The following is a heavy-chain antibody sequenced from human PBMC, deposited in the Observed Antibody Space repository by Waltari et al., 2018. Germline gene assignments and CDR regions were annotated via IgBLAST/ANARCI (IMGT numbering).Heavy chain of an antibody. CDR3: VKMNQMGAFDY. D-gene: IGHD2-8*01. J-gene: IGHJ4*02. V-gene: IGHV3-15*01. CDR1: GLPFSTVW. Sequence: EVRLVESGGGLVKPGESLRISCAASGLPFSTVWMTWVRKAPGKGLEWVGLIISQTGGGTTDYAAPVKGRFTILRDDSKNTLYLQMDSLKTEDTAVYYCVKMNQMGAFDYWGQGTLVTVSS. CDR2: IISQTGGGTT.